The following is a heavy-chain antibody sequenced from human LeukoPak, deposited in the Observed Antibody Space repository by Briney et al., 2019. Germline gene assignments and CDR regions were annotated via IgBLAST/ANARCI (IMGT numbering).Heavy chain of an antibody. CDR2: IIPIFGRG. CDR3: ASRYCSGGSCFSRDYYYYYMDV. V-gene: IGHV1-69*13. J-gene: IGHJ6*03. Sequence: AAVKVSCKTSGGTFINYGFTWVRQAPGQGLEWMGGIIPIFGRGKYAQKFQGRVTVIADEFTSTAYMELSSLRSEDTAVYYCASRYCSGGSCFSRDYYYYYMDVWGKGTTVTVSS. D-gene: IGHD2-15*01. CDR1: GGTFINYG.